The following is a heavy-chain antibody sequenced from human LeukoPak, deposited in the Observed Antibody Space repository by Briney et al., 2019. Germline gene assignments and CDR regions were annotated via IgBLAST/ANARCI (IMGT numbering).Heavy chain of an antibody. CDR1: GFTFDDYA. CDR3: AKDSGAAADKYFQH. D-gene: IGHD6-13*01. J-gene: IGHJ1*01. CDR2: ISWNSGSI. Sequence: PGRSLRLSCAASGFTFDDYAMRWVRQAPGKGLEWVSGISWNSGSIGYADSVKGRFTISRDNAKNSLYLQMNSLRAEDTALYYCAKDSGAAADKYFQHWGQGTLVTVSS. V-gene: IGHV3-9*01.